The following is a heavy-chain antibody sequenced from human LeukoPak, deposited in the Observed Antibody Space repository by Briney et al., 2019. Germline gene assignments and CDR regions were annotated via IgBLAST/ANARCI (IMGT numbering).Heavy chain of an antibody. CDR2: INPSGGST. D-gene: IGHD2-21*01. J-gene: IGHJ4*02. CDR3: AREGEVIVTDNLFY. V-gene: IGHV1-46*01. CDR1: GYTFTSYY. Sequence: ASVKVSCKASGYTFTSYYMHWVRQAPGQGLEWMGIINPSGGSTTYAQMFQGRVTMTRDTSTRTVYMELSSLRSEDSAAYYCAREGEVIVTDNLFYWGQGTLVTVSS.